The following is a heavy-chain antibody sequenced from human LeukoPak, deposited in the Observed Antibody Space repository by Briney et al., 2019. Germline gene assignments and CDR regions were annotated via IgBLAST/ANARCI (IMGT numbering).Heavy chain of an antibody. CDR3: ARGHCSGGSCYYWGYYYYMDV. CDR1: GGSFSGYY. CDR2: INHGGST. Sequence: PSETLSLTCAVYGGSFSGYYWSWIRQPPGKGLEWIGEINHGGSTNYNPSLKSRVTISVDTSKNQFSLKLSSVTAADTAVYYCARGHCSGGSCYYWGYYYYMDVWGKGTTVTVSS. D-gene: IGHD2-15*01. V-gene: IGHV4-34*01. J-gene: IGHJ6*03.